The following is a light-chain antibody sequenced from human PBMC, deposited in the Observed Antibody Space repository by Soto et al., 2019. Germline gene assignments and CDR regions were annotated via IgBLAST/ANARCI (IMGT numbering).Light chain of an antibody. CDR2: DAS. J-gene: IGKJ1*01. V-gene: IGKV1-5*01. CDR1: QSISNW. CDR3: QQYNSYSATWT. Sequence: DIQMTQSPSTLSASVGDRVTITCRASQSISNWLAWYQQKPGKAPKLLIFDASSLESGVPSRFSGSGSGTEFTLTISSLQPDDFATDYCQQYNSYSATWTFGQGTKVEI.